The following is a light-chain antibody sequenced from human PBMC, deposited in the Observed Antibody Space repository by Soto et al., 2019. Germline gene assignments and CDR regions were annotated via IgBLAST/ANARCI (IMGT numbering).Light chain of an antibody. Sequence: QSVLTQPPSASGSPGQSVTISCTGTSSDVGSYKFVSWYQQHPGKAPKLMMYEVSKRPSGVPDRFSGSKSGNTASLTVSGLQAEDEADYFCSSYAGNYNLVFGGGTKVTVL. V-gene: IGLV2-8*01. CDR3: SSYAGNYNLV. J-gene: IGLJ2*01. CDR1: SSDVGSYKF. CDR2: EVS.